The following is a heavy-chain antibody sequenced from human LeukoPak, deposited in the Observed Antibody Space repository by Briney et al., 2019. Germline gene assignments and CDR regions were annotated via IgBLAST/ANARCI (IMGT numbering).Heavy chain of an antibody. CDR2: INTNTGNP. J-gene: IGHJ5*02. CDR1: GYSFTTYA. Sequence: GASVKVSCKASGYSFTTYAMNWARQAPGQGLEWMGWINTNTGNPTYAQGLTGRFVFSLDTSVSTAYLQISSLKAKDTAVYYCARELLITRTWFDPWGQGTLVTVSS. CDR3: ARELLITRTWFDP. V-gene: IGHV7-4-1*02. D-gene: IGHD3-22*01.